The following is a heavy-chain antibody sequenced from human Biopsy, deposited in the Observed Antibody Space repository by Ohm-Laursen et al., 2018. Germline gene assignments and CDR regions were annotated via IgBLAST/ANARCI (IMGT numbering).Heavy chain of an antibody. Sequence: GASVKVSCKVSGYTFTGYHVHWVRQAPGQGLEWMGWINAKTGDTNYAQKFQGRVTMTRDTSISTAYVDLSSLRSDDTAVYYCTRGGYYYDSLAYYYWFDPWGQGTLVTASS. CDR3: TRGGYYYDSLAYYYWFDP. CDR1: GYTFTGYH. D-gene: IGHD3-22*01. V-gene: IGHV1-2*02. J-gene: IGHJ5*02. CDR2: INAKTGDT.